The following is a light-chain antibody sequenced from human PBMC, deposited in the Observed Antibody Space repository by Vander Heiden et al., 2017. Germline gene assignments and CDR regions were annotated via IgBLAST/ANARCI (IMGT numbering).Light chain of an antibody. CDR2: VQN. J-gene: IGLJ2*01. Sequence: NFMLTQPHSVSDSPGKTVTISCTGSSGSIASNYVQWYQQRPGSAPTTVIYVQNQRPSGVPDRFSGSIDSSSNSASLTISGLKTEDEADYYCQSYDSGHHVVFGGGTKLTVL. V-gene: IGLV6-57*02. CDR1: SGSIASNY. CDR3: QSYDSGHHVV.